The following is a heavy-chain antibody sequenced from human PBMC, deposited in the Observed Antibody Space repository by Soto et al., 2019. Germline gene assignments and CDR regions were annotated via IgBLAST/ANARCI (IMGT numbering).Heavy chain of an antibody. J-gene: IGHJ6*04. CDR2: INAGNGNT. V-gene: IGHV1-3*01. D-gene: IGHD6-13*01. CDR1: GYTFTSYA. Sequence: ASVKVSCKASGYTFTSYAMHWVRQAPGQRLEWMGWINAGNGNTKYSQKFQGRVTITRDTSASTAYMELSSLRSEDTAVYYFAREFVLFTFIFFLAAAGEGYSYSGMDVWGKGTRVTVSS. CDR3: AREFVLFTFIFFLAAAGEGYSYSGMDV.